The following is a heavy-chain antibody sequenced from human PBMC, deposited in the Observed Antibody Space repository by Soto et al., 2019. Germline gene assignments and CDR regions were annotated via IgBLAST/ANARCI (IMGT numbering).Heavy chain of an antibody. CDR3: ARDPPYCGGGSCLDY. D-gene: IGHD2-15*01. CDR1: GFTFSSYG. V-gene: IGHV3-33*01. J-gene: IGHJ4*02. Sequence: QVQLVESGGGVVQPGRSLRLSCAASGFTFSSYGMHWVRQAPGKGLEWVAVIWYDGSNKYYADSVKGRFTISRDNSKNRLYLQKNSLRAEDTAVYYCARDPPYCGGGSCLDYWGQGTLVTVSS. CDR2: IWYDGSNK.